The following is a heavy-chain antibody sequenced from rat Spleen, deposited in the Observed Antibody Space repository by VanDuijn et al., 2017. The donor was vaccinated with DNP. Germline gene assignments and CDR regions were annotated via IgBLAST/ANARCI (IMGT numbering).Heavy chain of an antibody. V-gene: IGHV5-22*01. CDR1: GFTFSSFA. J-gene: IGHJ4*01. CDR2: ISYEGSST. CDR3: ARHILRPYVMDA. Sequence: EVQLVESGGGPVQPGRSLKVSCVGSGFTFSSFAMAWVRQAPKKGLEWVASISYEGSSTYYGDSVKGRFTISRDNAKSTLYLQMNSLRSEDTATYYCARHILRPYVMDAWGQGASVTVSS. D-gene: IGHD1-6*01.